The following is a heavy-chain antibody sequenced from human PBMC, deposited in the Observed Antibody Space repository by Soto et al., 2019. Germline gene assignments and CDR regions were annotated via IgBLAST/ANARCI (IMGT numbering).Heavy chain of an antibody. Sequence: GGSLRLSCAASGFTFSSYAMHWVRQAPGKGLEWVAVISYDGSNKYYADSVKGRFTISRDNSKNTLYLQMNSLRAEDTAVYYCAINGDIDAFDIWGQGTMVTVSS. V-gene: IGHV3-30-3*01. CDR1: GFTFSSYA. J-gene: IGHJ3*02. CDR2: ISYDGSNK. D-gene: IGHD4-17*01. CDR3: AINGDIDAFDI.